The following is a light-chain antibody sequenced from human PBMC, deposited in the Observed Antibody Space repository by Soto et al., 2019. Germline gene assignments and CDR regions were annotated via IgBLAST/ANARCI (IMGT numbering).Light chain of an antibody. CDR1: NIGSKS. J-gene: IGLJ3*02. CDR3: QVWDSSSDHMV. CDR2: DDS. V-gene: IGLV3-21*02. Sequence: SYELTQSPSVSVAPGQTARITCGGTNIGSKSVHWYQQKPGQAPVVVVYDDSDRPSGIPERFSGSNSGNTATLTINRVEAGDEADYYCQVWDSSSDHMVFGGGTKLTVL.